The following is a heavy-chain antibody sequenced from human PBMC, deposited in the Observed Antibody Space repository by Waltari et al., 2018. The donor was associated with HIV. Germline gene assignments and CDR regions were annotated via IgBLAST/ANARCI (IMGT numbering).Heavy chain of an antibody. CDR2: ISWRSGNI. J-gene: IGHJ5*02. D-gene: IGHD3-10*02. CDR1: GCRFNDYA. CDR3: ARGPMYKWFDP. V-gene: IGHV3-9*01. Sequence: EVQLVESGGDLVQTGGALSLTSTASGCRFNDYAMHWVRQAPGKCLEWVSGISWRSGNIAYADSVRGRFTISRDNAKNSLYLRMNSLRPDDTGFYYCARGPMYKWFDPWGQGTLVTVSS.